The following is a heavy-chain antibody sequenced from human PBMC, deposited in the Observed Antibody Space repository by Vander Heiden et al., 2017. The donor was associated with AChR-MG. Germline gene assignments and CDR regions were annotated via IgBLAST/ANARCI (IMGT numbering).Heavy chain of an antibody. V-gene: IGHV3-30*01. Sequence: QVQLAESGVRVVQPGRSLRPSCAASAITFGSYAIDWVRQESGKGLGWGAVISYDGRNKHYADSVKCRFSVPRDNSRNTLYLQMTSLRAEDTAVYYCARDGGSGSYRRYYGMDVWGQGTTVTVSS. J-gene: IGHJ6*02. CDR1: AITFGSYA. D-gene: IGHD1-26*01. CDR3: ARDGGSGSYRRYYGMDV. CDR2: ISYDGRNK.